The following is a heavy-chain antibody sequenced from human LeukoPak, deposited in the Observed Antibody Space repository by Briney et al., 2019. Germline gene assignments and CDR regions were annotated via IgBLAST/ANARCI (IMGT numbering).Heavy chain of an antibody. V-gene: IGHV1-24*01. Sequence: ASVKVSCKVSGYTLTELSMHWVRQAPGKGLEWMGGFDPEDGETIYAQKFQGRVTMPEDTSTDTAYMELSSLRSEDTAVYYCATWGTAPDAFDIWGQGTMVTVSS. D-gene: IGHD1-7*01. CDR1: GYTLTELS. CDR2: FDPEDGET. CDR3: ATWGTAPDAFDI. J-gene: IGHJ3*02.